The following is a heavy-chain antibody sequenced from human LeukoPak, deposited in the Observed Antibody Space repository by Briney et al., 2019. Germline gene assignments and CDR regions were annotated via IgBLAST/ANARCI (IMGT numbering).Heavy chain of an antibody. J-gene: IGHJ4*02. V-gene: IGHV3-21*01. D-gene: IGHD6-13*01. Sequence: GGSLRLSFAASGFTFSSYSMNWVRQAPGKGLEWVSSINSSSGYIYYADSVKGRFTISRDNAKNSLYLQMNSLRAEDTAVYYCARDIDSSTWYRGFDYWGQGTLVTVSS. CDR2: INSSSGYI. CDR1: GFTFSSYS. CDR3: ARDIDSSTWYRGFDY.